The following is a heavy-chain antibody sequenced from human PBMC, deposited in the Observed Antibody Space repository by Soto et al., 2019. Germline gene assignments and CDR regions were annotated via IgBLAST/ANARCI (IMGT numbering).Heavy chain of an antibody. CDR3: ARDDGVRTVDY. D-gene: IGHD3-10*01. J-gene: IGHJ4*02. CDR2: IKPDGSET. V-gene: IGHV3-7*01. Sequence: GGSLRLSCAASGFTFSSYWMTWVRQAPGKGLEWEANIKPDGSETYYVDSVKGRFTISRGNAEGSLYLQMNSLRVEDTAMYYCARDDGVRTVDYWGQGTRVTVSS. CDR1: GFTFSSYW.